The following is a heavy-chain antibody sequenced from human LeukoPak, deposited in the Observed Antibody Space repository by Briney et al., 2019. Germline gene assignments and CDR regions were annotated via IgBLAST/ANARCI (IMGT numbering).Heavy chain of an antibody. Sequence: SETLSLTCTVSGGSISSYYWSWIRQPPGKGLEWIGYIYYSGSTNYNPSLKSRVTISVDTFKNQFSLKLSSVTAADTAVYYCARGANDGNAFDIWGQGTMVTVSS. CDR1: GGSISSYY. CDR2: IYYSGST. CDR3: ARGANDGNAFDI. V-gene: IGHV4-59*01. J-gene: IGHJ3*02.